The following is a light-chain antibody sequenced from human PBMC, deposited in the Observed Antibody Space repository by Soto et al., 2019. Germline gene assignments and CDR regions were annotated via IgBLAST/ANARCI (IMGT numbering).Light chain of an antibody. V-gene: IGKV1-39*01. Sequence: DLQMTQSPSSLSASVGDRVTLTCRATQSISKYLNWYQQKPGKAPNLLIDSTSTLQSGVPSRFSGSGSGTDFTLTINSLQPEDFATYYCQQAYDIPRTFGQGTKVEI. CDR1: QSISKY. CDR3: QQAYDIPRT. J-gene: IGKJ1*01. CDR2: STS.